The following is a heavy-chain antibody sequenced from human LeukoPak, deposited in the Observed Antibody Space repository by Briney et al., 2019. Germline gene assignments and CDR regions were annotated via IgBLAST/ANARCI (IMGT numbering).Heavy chain of an antibody. CDR3: AKLKGKDGVRDGYET. Sequence: GGSLRLSCAASGFTFSSYSMNWVRQAPGKGLEWVSSISSSSSYIYYADSVKGRFTISRDNAKNTLFLHMNSLRAEDTALYYCAKLKGKDGVRDGYETWGPGTMVTVSS. CDR2: ISSSSSYI. J-gene: IGHJ3*02. CDR1: GFTFSSYS. D-gene: IGHD1-7*01. V-gene: IGHV3-21*04.